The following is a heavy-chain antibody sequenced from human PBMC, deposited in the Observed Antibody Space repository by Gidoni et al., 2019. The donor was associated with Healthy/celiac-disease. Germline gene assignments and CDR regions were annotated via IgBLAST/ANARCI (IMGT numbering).Heavy chain of an antibody. CDR3: AKDQSGYSGYDLTPAFDI. Sequence: GGSTYYADSVKGRFTISRDNSKNTLYLQMNSLRAEDTAVYYCAKDQSGYSGYDLTPAFDIWGQGTMVTVSS. J-gene: IGHJ3*02. D-gene: IGHD5-12*01. V-gene: IGHV3-23*01. CDR2: GGST.